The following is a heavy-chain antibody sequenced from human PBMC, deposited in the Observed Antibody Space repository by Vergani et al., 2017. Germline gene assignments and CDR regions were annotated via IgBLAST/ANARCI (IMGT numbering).Heavy chain of an antibody. V-gene: IGHV3-30-3*01. CDR1: GFTFSSYA. CDR2: ISYDGSNK. D-gene: IGHD3-3*01. CDR3: ARGNYDFWSGYRLHYYYYYYMDV. Sequence: VQLVESGGGLVQPGGSPRLSCAASGFTFSSYAMHWVRQAPGKGLEWVAVISYDGSNKYYADSVKGRFTISRDNSKNTLYLQMNSLRAEDTAVYYCARGNYDFWSGYRLHYYYYYYMDVWGKXP. J-gene: IGHJ6*03.